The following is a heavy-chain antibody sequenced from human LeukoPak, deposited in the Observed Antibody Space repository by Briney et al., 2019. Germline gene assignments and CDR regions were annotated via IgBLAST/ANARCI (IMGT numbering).Heavy chain of an antibody. CDR3: ARRAGDSSHPYDY. J-gene: IGHJ4*02. CDR2: IKQDGSEK. V-gene: IGHV3-7*03. CDR1: GFTFSSYW. Sequence: GGSLRLSCAASGFTFSSYWMSWVRQAPGKGLEWVANIKQDGSEKYYVDSVKGRFTISRDNSKNTLYLQMNSLRAEDTAVYYCARRAGDSSHPYDYWGQGILVTVSS. D-gene: IGHD2-21*01.